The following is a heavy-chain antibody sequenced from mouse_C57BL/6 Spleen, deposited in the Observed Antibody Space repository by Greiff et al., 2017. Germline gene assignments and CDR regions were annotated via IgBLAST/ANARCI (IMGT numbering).Heavy chain of an antibody. CDR1: GFTFSSYA. J-gene: IGHJ2*01. D-gene: IGHD1-1*01. Sequence: EVQLQESGGGLVKPGGSLKLSCAASGFTFSSYAMSWVRQTPEKRLEWVATISDGGSYTYYPDNVKGRFTLSRDNAKNNLYLQMSHLKSRDTAMYYCARGGLLRYFDYWGQGTTLTVSS. CDR2: ISDGGSYT. V-gene: IGHV5-4*01. CDR3: ARGGLLRYFDY.